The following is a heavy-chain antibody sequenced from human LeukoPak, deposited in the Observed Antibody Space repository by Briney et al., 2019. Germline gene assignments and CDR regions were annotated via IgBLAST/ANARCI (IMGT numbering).Heavy chain of an antibody. CDR3: ATIDY. J-gene: IGHJ4*02. CDR1: GFTFSSYA. CDR2: IYSGGST. V-gene: IGHV3-66*01. Sequence: GGSLRLSCAASGFTFSSYAMSWVRQAAGKGLEWVSVIYSGGSTYYADSVKGRFTISRDNSKNTLYLQMNSLRAEDTAVYYCATIDYWGQGTLVTVSS.